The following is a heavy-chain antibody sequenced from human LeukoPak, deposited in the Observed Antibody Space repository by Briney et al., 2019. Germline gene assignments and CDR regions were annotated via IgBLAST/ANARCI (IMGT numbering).Heavy chain of an antibody. CDR2: IYWDDDK. D-gene: IGHD6-19*01. V-gene: IGHV2-5*02. J-gene: IGHJ5*02. Sequence: GPTLVKPTQTLTLTCTFSGFSLTTSGVGVGWIRQPPGKALEWLALIYWDDDKRYSPSLKTRLTITKDTSKNQVVLTMTNMDPVDTATYYCAHRWAVAGSDWFDPWGQGTLVTVSS. CDR1: GFSLTTSGVG. CDR3: AHRWAVAGSDWFDP.